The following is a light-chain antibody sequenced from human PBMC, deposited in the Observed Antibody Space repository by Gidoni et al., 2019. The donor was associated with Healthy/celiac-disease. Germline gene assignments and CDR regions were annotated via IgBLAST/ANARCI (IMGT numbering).Light chain of an antibody. J-gene: IGKJ4*01. CDR2: DAS. CDR1: QSVSSY. CDR3: PQRSNWPPLT. Sequence: EIVLTQSPATLSWSPGARATLSCTARQSVSSYLAWYQKKPGQAPRLLIYDASHSATGIPARFSGSWSGTDFTLTLSSLEPEDFSVYFCPQRSNWPPLTFGGGTKVEIK. V-gene: IGKV3-11*01.